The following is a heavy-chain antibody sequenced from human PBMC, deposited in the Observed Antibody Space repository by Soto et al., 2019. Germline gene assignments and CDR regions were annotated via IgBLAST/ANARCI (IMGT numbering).Heavy chain of an antibody. Sequence: GGSLRLSCAASGFTFSSYGMHWVRQAPGKGLEWVAVISYDGSNKYYADSVKGRFTISRDNSKNTLYLQMNSLRAEDTAVYYCAKAXYYDFWSGYFYYYGMDVWGQGTTVTVSS. J-gene: IGHJ6*02. V-gene: IGHV3-30*18. CDR2: ISYDGSNK. CDR1: GFTFSSYG. D-gene: IGHD3-3*01. CDR3: AKAXYYDFWSGYFYYYGMDV.